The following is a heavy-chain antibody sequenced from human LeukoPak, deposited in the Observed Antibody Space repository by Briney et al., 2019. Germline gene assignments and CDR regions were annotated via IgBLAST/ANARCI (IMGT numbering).Heavy chain of an antibody. D-gene: IGHD3-3*01. CDR3: ARDGLGYYDFWSGYYPYYYYYYMDV. V-gene: IGHV1-8*01. CDR2: MNPNSGNT. Sequence: ASVKVSCKASGYTFTSYDINWVRQATGQGREWMGWMNPNSGNTGYAQKFQGRVTMTRDMSTSTVYMELSSLRSEDTAVYYCARDGLGYYDFWSGYYPYYYYYYMDVWGKGTTVTVSS. J-gene: IGHJ6*03. CDR1: GYTFTSYD.